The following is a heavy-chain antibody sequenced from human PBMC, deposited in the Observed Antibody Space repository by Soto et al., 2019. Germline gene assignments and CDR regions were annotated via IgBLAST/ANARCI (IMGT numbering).Heavy chain of an antibody. CDR2: IIPIFGTA. Sequence: SVKVSCKASGDTFSSYAISWVRQAPGQGLEWMGGIIPIFGTANYAQKFQGRVTITADKSTSTAYMELSSLRSEDTAVYYCARVERGYCSSTSCPENYFDYWGQGTLVTVSS. CDR3: ARVERGYCSSTSCPENYFDY. CDR1: GDTFSSYA. V-gene: IGHV1-69*06. D-gene: IGHD2-2*01. J-gene: IGHJ4*02.